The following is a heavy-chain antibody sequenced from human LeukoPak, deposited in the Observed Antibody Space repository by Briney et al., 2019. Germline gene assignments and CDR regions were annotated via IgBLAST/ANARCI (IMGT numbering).Heavy chain of an antibody. J-gene: IGHJ5*02. CDR3: ARGGMITFGAINWFDP. Sequence: KPSETLSLTCAVYGGSFSGYYWSWIRQPPGKGLEWIGEINHSGSTNYNPSLKSRVTISVDTSKNQFSLKLSSVTAADTAVYYCARGGMITFGAINWFDPWGQGTQVTVSS. D-gene: IGHD3-16*01. CDR1: GGSFSGYY. V-gene: IGHV4-34*01. CDR2: INHSGST.